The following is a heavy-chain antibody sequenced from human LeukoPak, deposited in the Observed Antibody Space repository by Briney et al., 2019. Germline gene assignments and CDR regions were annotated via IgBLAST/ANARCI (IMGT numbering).Heavy chain of an antibody. V-gene: IGHV3-74*03. D-gene: IGHD1-26*01. CDR3: ASGRVGATFSDY. CDR1: GFTFTTYW. CDR2: INSDGSST. Sequence: GGSLRLSCAASGFTFTTYWMHWVRQAPGKGLVGLSRINSDGSSTTYADPVKGRFTISRDNAKNTLYLQMNSLRAEDTAVYYCASGRVGATFSDYWGQGTLVTVSS. J-gene: IGHJ4*02.